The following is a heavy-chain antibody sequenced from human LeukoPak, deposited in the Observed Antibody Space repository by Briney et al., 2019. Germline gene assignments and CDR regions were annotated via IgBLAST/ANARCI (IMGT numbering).Heavy chain of an antibody. CDR1: GFTFSSYG. V-gene: IGHV4-59*01. CDR3: ARGGPPGYYYDYYMDV. Sequence: GSLRLSCAASGFTFSSYGMHWIRQTPGKGLEWIGYIYYSGSTNFNPSLKSRVTISVDTSKNQFSLKMSSVTAADTAVYFCARGGPPGYYYDYYMDVWGKGTTVTISS. J-gene: IGHJ6*03. CDR2: IYYSGST.